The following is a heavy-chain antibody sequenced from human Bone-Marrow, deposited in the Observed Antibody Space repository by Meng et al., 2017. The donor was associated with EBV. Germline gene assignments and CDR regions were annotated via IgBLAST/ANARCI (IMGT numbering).Heavy chain of an antibody. Sequence: QLQWGRSGAEEKKPGSSVKGSCKTSGGPFSSYAMGWVRTAPGQGLEWMGGIIPVFGSARYAQQFQGRVTMSADESTNTAYMELSSLAFEDTALYYCATGGYDTYTSGWDLDYWGQGTLVTVSS. CDR1: GGPFSSYA. J-gene: IGHJ4*02. V-gene: IGHV1-69*01. CDR2: IIPVFGSA. CDR3: ATGGYDTYTSGWDLDY. D-gene: IGHD6-19*01.